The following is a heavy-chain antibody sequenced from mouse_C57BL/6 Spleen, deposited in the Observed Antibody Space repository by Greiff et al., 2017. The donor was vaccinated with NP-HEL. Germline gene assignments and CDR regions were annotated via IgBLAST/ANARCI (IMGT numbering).Heavy chain of an antibody. CDR3: ARGDYGSLCAY. CDR2: INPSTGGT. Sequence: EVQLQQSGPELVKPGASVKISCKASGYSFTGYYMNWVKQSPEKSLEWIGEINPSTGGTTYNQKFKAKATLTVDKSSSTAYMQLKSLTSEDSAVYYCARGDYGSLCAYWGQGTLVTVSA. CDR1: GYSFTGYY. D-gene: IGHD2-13*01. J-gene: IGHJ3*01. V-gene: IGHV1-42*01.